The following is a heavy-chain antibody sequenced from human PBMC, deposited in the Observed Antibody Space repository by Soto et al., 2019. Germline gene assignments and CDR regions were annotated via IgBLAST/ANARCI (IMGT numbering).Heavy chain of an antibody. CDR2: INAGNGNT. CDR1: GYTFTSYA. CDR3: ARGITLPTPLDY. V-gene: IGHV1-3*05. J-gene: IGHJ4*02. Sequence: QVQLVQSGAEEKKPGASVKVSCKASGYTFTSYAMHWVRQAPGQRLEWMGWINAGNGNTKYSQKFQGRVTITRDTSASTAYMDLRSLRSEDTAVYYWARGITLPTPLDYWGQGTLVTVSS. D-gene: IGHD1-20*01.